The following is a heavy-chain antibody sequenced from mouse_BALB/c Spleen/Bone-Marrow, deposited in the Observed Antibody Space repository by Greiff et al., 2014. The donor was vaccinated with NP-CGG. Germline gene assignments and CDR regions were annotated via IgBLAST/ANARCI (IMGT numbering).Heavy chain of an antibody. CDR3: APYYYGSSLFAY. CDR2: IDPANGNT. J-gene: IGHJ3*01. CDR1: GFNIKDTY. V-gene: IGHV14-3*02. D-gene: IGHD1-1*01. Sequence: VQLQQPGAELVKPGASVKLSCTASGFNIKDTYMHWVKQRPDQGLEWIGRIDPANGNTKYDPKFQGKATITADTSSNTAYLQLSSLTSEGTAVYYCAPYYYGSSLFAYWGQGTLVTVSA.